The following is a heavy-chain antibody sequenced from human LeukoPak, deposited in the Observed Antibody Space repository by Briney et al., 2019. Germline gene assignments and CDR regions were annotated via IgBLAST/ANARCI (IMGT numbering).Heavy chain of an antibody. CDR3: AREPYDISGYGMDV. V-gene: IGHV3-30-3*01. Sequence: GGSLRLSCAASVFTFSNAWMSWVRQAPGKGLEWVATIAYDGTNIFYADSVRGRFTISRDNSKSALFLEMNSLRGEDTAVYYCAREPYDISGYGMDVWGQGTMVTVSS. J-gene: IGHJ6*02. CDR1: VFTFSNAW. D-gene: IGHD3-22*01. CDR2: IAYDGTNI.